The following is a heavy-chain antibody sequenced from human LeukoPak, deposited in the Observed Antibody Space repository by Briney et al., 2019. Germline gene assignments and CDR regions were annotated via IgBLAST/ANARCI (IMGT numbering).Heavy chain of an antibody. CDR1: GFSFNSYG. V-gene: IGHV3-30*02. D-gene: IGHD6-6*01. CDR3: AKAAGYSSSRKYYFDY. J-gene: IGHJ4*02. Sequence: GGSLRLSCAASGFSFNSYGIHWVRQAPGKGLEWVAFIRYDGSNKYYADSVKGRFTISRDNSKNTLYLQMNSLRAEDTAVYYCAKAAGYSSSRKYYFDYWGQGTLVTVSS. CDR2: IRYDGSNK.